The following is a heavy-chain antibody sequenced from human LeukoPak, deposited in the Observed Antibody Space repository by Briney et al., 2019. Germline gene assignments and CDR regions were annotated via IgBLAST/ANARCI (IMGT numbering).Heavy chain of an antibody. V-gene: IGHV4-39*01. CDR3: ARLCRGSGWYYFDY. J-gene: IGHJ4*02. Sequence: KPSETLSLTCTASGGSISSSSYYWGWIRQPPGKGLEWIGSIYYSGSTYYNPSLKSRVTISVDTSKNQFSLKLSSVTVADTAVYYCARLCRGSGWYYFDYWGQGTLVTVSS. D-gene: IGHD6-19*01. CDR1: GGSISSSSYY. CDR2: IYYSGST.